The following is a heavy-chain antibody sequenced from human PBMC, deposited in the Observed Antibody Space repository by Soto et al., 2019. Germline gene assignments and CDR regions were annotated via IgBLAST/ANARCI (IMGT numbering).Heavy chain of an antibody. CDR3: ASDKDRLQLGANYYYILDV. Sequence: QVQLEQSGAEVKRPGSSVKVSCKASGGTFTTSAISWVRQAPGQWLEWMAGIMPIFRTPDYAQKFQGRVTVTADESTGTAYMQLSGLRSDDTAVYYCASDKDRLQLGANYYYILDVWGQGTTVTVSS. J-gene: IGHJ6*02. D-gene: IGHD5-12*01. CDR1: GGTFTTSA. V-gene: IGHV1-69*12. CDR2: IMPIFRTP.